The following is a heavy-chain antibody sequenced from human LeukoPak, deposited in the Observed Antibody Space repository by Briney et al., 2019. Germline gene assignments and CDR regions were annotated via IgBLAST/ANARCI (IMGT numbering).Heavy chain of an antibody. CDR3: ARVGWEWVSKYFDY. CDR2: ITYDGSNK. V-gene: IGHV3-30*01. J-gene: IGHJ4*02. CDR1: GFTFSSYA. D-gene: IGHD1-26*01. Sequence: GGSLRLSCAASGFTFSSYAMHWVRQAPGKGLEWVAVITYDGSNKYYADSVKGRFTISRDKTKNTLYLQMNSLRAEDTAVYYCARVGWEWVSKYFDYWGQGTLVTVSS.